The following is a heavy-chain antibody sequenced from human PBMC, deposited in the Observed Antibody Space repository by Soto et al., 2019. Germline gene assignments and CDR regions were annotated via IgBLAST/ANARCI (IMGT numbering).Heavy chain of an antibody. CDR1: GFTFSIYA. D-gene: IGHD3-10*01. V-gene: IGHV3-30-3*01. Sequence: PGGSLRLSCAASGFTFSIYAMHWVRHAPGKGLEWVAVISYDGSNKYYADSVKGRFTISRDNSKNTLYLQMNSLRAEDTAVYYCARNLPSGYYGSGSYYLYYYYGMDVWGQGTTVTVSS. CDR3: ARNLPSGYYGSGSYYLYYYYGMDV. CDR2: ISYDGSNK. J-gene: IGHJ6*02.